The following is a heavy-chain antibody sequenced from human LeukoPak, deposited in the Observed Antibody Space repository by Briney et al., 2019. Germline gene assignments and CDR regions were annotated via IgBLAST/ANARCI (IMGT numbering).Heavy chain of an antibody. CDR2: IYYSGST. CDR1: GGSISSYY. J-gene: IGHJ4*02. D-gene: IGHD6-19*01. CDR3: ASSSVSYSSGWYSGQYFDY. V-gene: IGHV4-59*01. Sequence: PSETLSLTCTVSGGSISSYYWSWIRQPPGKGLEWIGYIYYSGSTNYNPSLKSRVTISVDTSKNQFSLKLSSVTAADTAVYYCASSSVSYSSGWYSGQYFDYRGQGTLVTVSS.